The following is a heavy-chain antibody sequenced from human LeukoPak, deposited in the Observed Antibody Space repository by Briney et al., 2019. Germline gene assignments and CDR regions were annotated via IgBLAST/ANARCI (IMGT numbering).Heavy chain of an antibody. J-gene: IGHJ6*02. CDR3: ARDQIDYGMDV. CDR2: IYYSGST. CDR1: GGSISSGGYY. Sequence: SETLSLTCTVSGGSISSGGYYWSWIRQHPGKGLEWIGYIYYSGSTYYNPSLKSRVTISVDTSKNQFSLKLSSVTAADTAVYYCARDQIDYGMDVWGQGTTVTVSS. V-gene: IGHV4-31*03.